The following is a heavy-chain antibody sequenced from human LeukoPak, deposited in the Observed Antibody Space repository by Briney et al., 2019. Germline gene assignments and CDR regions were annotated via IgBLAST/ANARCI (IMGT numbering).Heavy chain of an antibody. Sequence: GSLKLPCAASGFPLRNYGMHWVRQTPGKGLEGVAFILYDGTIKNYADSVKGRLTISRDNSKNTLFLQINSLRSEDTAVYHCAKDHCSSTSCSNLFDPWGQGTLVTASS. CDR3: AKDHCSSTSCSNLFDP. V-gene: IGHV3-30*02. CDR1: GFPLRNYG. CDR2: ILYDGTIK. J-gene: IGHJ5*02. D-gene: IGHD2-2*01.